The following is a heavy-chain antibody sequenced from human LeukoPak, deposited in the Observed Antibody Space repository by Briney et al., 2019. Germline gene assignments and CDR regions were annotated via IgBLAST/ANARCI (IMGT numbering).Heavy chain of an antibody. D-gene: IGHD6-13*01. Sequence: GGSLRLSCAASGFTFSTFAMNWVRQAPGKGLEWVSSISATVGTTFSADSVRGRFTISRDNSKNTLYLQMNSLRAEDKAIYYCARHSRGRWYVFDYWGQGTLVTVSS. CDR2: ISATVGTT. CDR3: ARHSRGRWYVFDY. CDR1: GFTFSTFA. J-gene: IGHJ4*02. V-gene: IGHV3-23*01.